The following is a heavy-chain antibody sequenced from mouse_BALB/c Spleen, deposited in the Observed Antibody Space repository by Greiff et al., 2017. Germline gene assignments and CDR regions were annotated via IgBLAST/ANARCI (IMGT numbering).Heavy chain of an antibody. D-gene: IGHD2-1*01. J-gene: IGHJ2*01. V-gene: IGHV5-6*01. CDR2: ISSGGSYT. Sequence: EVQGVESGGDLVKPGGSLKLSCAASGFTFSSYGMSWVRQTPDKRLEWVATISSGGSYTYYPDSVKGRFTISRDNAKNTLYLPMSSLKSEDTAMYYCARWDGNYGYYFDYWGQGTTLTVSS. CDR3: ARWDGNYGYYFDY. CDR1: GFTFSSYG.